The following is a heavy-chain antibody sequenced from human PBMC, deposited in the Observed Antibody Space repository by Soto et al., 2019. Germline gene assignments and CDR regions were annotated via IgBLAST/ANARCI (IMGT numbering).Heavy chain of an antibody. V-gene: IGHV3-23*01. J-gene: IGHJ4*02. Sequence: AGGSLRLSCAASGFTFSSYAMSWVRQAPGKGLEWVSAISGRGGSTYYADSVKGRFTISRDNSKNTLYLQMNSLRAEDTAIYYCARASGESYPGSRVFDSWGQGTRVTVYS. CDR1: GFTFSSYA. CDR2: ISGRGGST. CDR3: ARASGESYPGSRVFDS. D-gene: IGHD3-10*01.